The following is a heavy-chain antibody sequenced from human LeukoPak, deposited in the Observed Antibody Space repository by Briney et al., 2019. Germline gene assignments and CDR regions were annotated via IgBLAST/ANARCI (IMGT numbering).Heavy chain of an antibody. CDR3: ARAAPGYSSSWSFDY. CDR1: SYTFTSYG. D-gene: IGHD6-13*01. CDR2: ISAYNGNT. J-gene: IGHJ4*02. V-gene: IGHV1-18*01. Sequence: GASVKVSCKASSYTFTSYGISWVRQAPGQGLEWMGWISAYNGNTNYAQKLQGRVTMTTDTSTSTAYMELRSLRSDDTAVYYCARAAPGYSSSWSFDYWGQGTLVTVSS.